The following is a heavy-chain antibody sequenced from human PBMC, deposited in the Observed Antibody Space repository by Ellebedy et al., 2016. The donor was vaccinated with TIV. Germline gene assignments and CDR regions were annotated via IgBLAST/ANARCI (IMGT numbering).Heavy chain of an antibody. D-gene: IGHD5-12*01. CDR2: FDPEDGET. V-gene: IGHV1-24*01. CDR1: GYTLTELS. J-gene: IGHJ6*02. Sequence: ASVKVSXXVSGYTLTELSMHWVRQAPGKGLEWMGGFDPEDGETIYAQKFQGRVTMTEDTSTDTAYMELSSLRSEDTAVYYCATEWPQIRALPPPDYYYYGMDVWGQGTTVTVSS. CDR3: ATEWPQIRALPPPDYYYYGMDV.